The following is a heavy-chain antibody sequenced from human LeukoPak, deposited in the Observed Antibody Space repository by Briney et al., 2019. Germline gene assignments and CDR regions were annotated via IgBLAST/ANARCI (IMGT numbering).Heavy chain of an antibody. J-gene: IGHJ4*02. D-gene: IGHD2-8*01. Sequence: QSGGSLRLSCAASGFTFSNSAMSSVRQAPGKGLEWVSGVSGSDDSTFYADSVKGRFIISRDNYKNTLYLQMNSLRAEDTAVCFCASLSLFSNGDYWGQGILVTVSS. CDR1: GFTFSNSA. CDR3: ASLSLFSNGDY. V-gene: IGHV3-23*01. CDR2: VSGSDDST.